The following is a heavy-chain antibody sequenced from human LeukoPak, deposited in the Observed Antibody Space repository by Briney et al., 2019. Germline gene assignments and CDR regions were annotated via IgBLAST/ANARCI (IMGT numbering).Heavy chain of an antibody. Sequence: GSLRLSCAASGFTFSDYYMNWIRQPPGKGLEWIGEINHSGSTNYNPSLKSRVTISVDTSKNQFSLKLSSVTAADTAVYYCARRPKGPRYSSSWYPPPYYFDYWGQGTLVTVSS. CDR2: INHSGST. J-gene: IGHJ4*02. CDR3: ARRPKGPRYSSSWYPPPYYFDY. D-gene: IGHD6-13*01. V-gene: IGHV4-34*01. CDR1: GFTFSDYY.